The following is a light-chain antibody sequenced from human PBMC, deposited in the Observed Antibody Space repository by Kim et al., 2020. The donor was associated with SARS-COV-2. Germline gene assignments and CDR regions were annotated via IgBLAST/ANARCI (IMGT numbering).Light chain of an antibody. Sequence: QSVLTQPPSVSGAPGQRVTISCTGSSSNIGENYDVHWYQQLPGTAPKLLIYGDVNRPSGVPDRFSGSKSDTSASLAISGLQAEDEADYFCQSYDSSLSGYVFGTGTKVTVL. J-gene: IGLJ1*01. CDR3: QSYDSSLSGYV. V-gene: IGLV1-40*01. CDR2: GDV. CDR1: SSNIGENYD.